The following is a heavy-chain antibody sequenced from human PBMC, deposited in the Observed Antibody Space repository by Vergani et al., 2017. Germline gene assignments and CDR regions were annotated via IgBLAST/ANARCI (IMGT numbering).Heavy chain of an antibody. J-gene: IGHJ5*02. V-gene: IGHV4-38-2*02. Sequence: QVQLQESGPGLVKPSETLSLTCTVSGYSISSGYYWGWIRQPPGKGLEWIGSIYHSGSTNYNPSLKSRVTISVDTSKNQFSLKLSSVTAADTAVYYCAREGIAAGSENWFDPWGQGTLVTVSS. CDR2: IYHSGST. D-gene: IGHD6-25*01. CDR3: AREGIAAGSENWFDP. CDR1: GYSISSGYY.